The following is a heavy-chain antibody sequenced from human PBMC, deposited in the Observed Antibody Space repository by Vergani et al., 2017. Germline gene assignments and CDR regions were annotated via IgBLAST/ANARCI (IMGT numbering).Heavy chain of an antibody. V-gene: IGHV3-30*18. CDR1: GFSFNTYG. Sequence: QVQLVESGGNVVQSGTSLRLSCAASGFSFNTYGAHWVRQAPGKGLEWVAFIGYDGRIKYNVDSVKGRFTISRDTSKKTLSLQMRSLRADDTAVYYCAKDGRENSDYGYFDYWGQGTLVTVSS. J-gene: IGHJ4*02. CDR2: IGYDGRIK. D-gene: IGHD4-17*01. CDR3: AKDGRENSDYGYFDY.